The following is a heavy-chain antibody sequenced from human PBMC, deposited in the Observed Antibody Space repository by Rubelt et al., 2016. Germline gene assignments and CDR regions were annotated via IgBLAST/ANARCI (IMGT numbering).Heavy chain of an antibody. Sequence: QVQLQESGPGLVKPSETLSLTCTFSGGSISDNYWSWIRHLPGKGLEWIGCVYYSGTTIYNPPLKSRVSISVDTSKTQFSLRLRSVTAADTAVYFCARDLGNGYQNPHGMDVWGQGTTVTVSS. J-gene: IGHJ6*02. CDR2: VYYSGTT. D-gene: IGHD5-18*01. CDR1: GGSISDNY. CDR3: ARDLGNGYQNPHGMDV. V-gene: IGHV4-59*01.